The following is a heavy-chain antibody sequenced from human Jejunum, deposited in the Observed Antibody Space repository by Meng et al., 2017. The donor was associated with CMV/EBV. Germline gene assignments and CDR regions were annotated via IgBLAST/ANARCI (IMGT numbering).Heavy chain of an antibody. CDR2: IAYGGST. CDR1: GGSISSSGHF. CDR3: ARYYYASGTASRFDP. D-gene: IGHD3-10*01. Sequence: GGSISSSGHFCSWVRQPPGKGLEWIVTIAYGGSTYYNPSLKSRVTTSVDTSKNQFSLRLNSVTAADTAVYYCARYYYASGTASRFDPWGQGTLVTVSS. J-gene: IGHJ5*02. V-gene: IGHV4-39*07.